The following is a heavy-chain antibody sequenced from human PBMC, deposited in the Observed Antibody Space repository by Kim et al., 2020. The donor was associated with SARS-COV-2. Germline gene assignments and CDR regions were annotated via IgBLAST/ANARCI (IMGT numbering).Heavy chain of an antibody. CDR2: IYSGDSDA. Sequence: GESLKISCKGSGYTFSSNWIGWVRQMPGKGLEWMGIIYSGDSDARYSPSFQGQVTFSADKSINTAYLQWSGLQASDTAIYYCARLPSSANPTVDGFDVWGQGTMVTVSS. J-gene: IGHJ3*01. CDR1: GYTFSSNW. V-gene: IGHV5-51*01. CDR3: ARLPSSANPTVDGFDV.